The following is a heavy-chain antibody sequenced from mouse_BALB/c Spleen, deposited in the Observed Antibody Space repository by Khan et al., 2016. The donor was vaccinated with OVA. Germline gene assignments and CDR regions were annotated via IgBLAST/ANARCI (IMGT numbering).Heavy chain of an antibody. V-gene: IGHV1-63*02. CDR3: SGMGAARATWDYFDC. CDR2: TYPGGGYT. D-gene: IGHD3-1*01. Sequence: QVQLKESGAELVRPGTSVKMSCKAAGYTFTNYWIGWVKQRPGHGLEWIGDTYPGGGYTNYNEKFKGKATLTADTSSSTAYMQLSGLTSEDSAIYYYSGMGAARATWDYFDCWGQGTTLTVSS. J-gene: IGHJ2*01. CDR1: GYTFTNYW.